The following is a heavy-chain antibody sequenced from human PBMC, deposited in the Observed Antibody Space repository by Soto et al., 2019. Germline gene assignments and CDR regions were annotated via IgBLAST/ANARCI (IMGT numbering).Heavy chain of an antibody. CDR2: IYQSENT. Sequence: QLQLQESGSGLVKPSQTLSLACAVSGGSISSGGYSWSWIRQPPGKGLEWIGYIYQSENTYYNPSHKSRDTISVDRSKNQFSLKLSSVTAAVTAVYYCARADYGDYFDYWGQGTLVTVSS. CDR1: GGSISSGGYS. V-gene: IGHV4-30-2*01. J-gene: IGHJ4*02. CDR3: ARADYGDYFDY. D-gene: IGHD4-17*01.